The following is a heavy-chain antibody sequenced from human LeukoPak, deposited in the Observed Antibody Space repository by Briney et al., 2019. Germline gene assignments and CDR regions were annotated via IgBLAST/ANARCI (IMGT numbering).Heavy chain of an antibody. Sequence: SETLSLTCTVSGGSISSYYWSWIRQPPGKGLEWIGYIYYSGSTNYNPSLKSRVTISVDTSKNQFSLKLSSVTAADTAVYYCARATVLRYFRYGMDVWGQGTTVTVSS. J-gene: IGHJ6*02. V-gene: IGHV4-59*01. CDR2: IYYSGST. CDR1: GGSISSYY. D-gene: IGHD3-9*01. CDR3: ARATVLRYFRYGMDV.